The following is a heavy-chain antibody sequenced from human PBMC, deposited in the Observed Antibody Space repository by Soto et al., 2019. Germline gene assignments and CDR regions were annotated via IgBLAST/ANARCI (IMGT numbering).Heavy chain of an antibody. Sequence: SVKVSCKASGGTFSSYTISWVRQAPGQGLEWMGRIIPILGIANYAQKFQGRVTITADKSTSTAYMELSSLRSEDTAVYYCASSTSCYGGDCWFDPWGQGTLVTVSS. D-gene: IGHD2-2*01. V-gene: IGHV1-69*02. J-gene: IGHJ5*02. CDR1: GGTFSSYT. CDR3: ASSTSCYGGDCWFDP. CDR2: IIPILGIA.